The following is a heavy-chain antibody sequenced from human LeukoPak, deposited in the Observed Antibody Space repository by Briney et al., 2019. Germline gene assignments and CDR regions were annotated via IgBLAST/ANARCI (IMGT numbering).Heavy chain of an antibody. J-gene: IGHJ4*02. CDR1: GYTFTSYG. CDR2: ISAYNGNT. V-gene: IGHV1-18*01. D-gene: IGHD3-3*01. CDR3: ARTGYDFWSGLGTTIYYFDY. Sequence: GASVKVSCKASGYTFTSYGISWVRQAPGQGLEWMGWISAYNGNTNYAQKLQGRVTMTTDTSTSTAYMELRSLGSDDTAVYYCARTGYDFWSGLGTTIYYFDYWGQGTLVTVSS.